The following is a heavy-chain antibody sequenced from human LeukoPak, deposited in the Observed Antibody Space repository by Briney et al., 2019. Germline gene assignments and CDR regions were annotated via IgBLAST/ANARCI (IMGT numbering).Heavy chain of an antibody. CDR2: INLGGSVI. J-gene: IGHJ4*02. Sequence: PGRSLRLSCTASGFSFDDCAMDWVRQGPGKGLEWVANINLGGSVILYVDSVKGRFTASRDNAENSVSLQMNSLRAEDTAVYYCAAWGLHNYWGQGTLVTVSS. CDR1: GFSFDDCA. V-gene: IGHV3-7*01. D-gene: IGHD7-27*01. CDR3: AAWGLHNY.